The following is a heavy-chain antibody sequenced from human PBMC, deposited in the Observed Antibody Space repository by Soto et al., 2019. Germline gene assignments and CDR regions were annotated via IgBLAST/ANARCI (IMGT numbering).Heavy chain of an antibody. Sequence: QVQLVQSGAEVKKPGSSVKVSCKASGGTFSSYAISWVRQAPGQGLECMVGIIPIFGTANYAQKFQGRVTITADKSTSIAYMELSSLRSEDTAVYYCARVGGEVATMGSYFDYWGHGTLVTVS. V-gene: IGHV1-69*06. CDR1: GGTFSSYA. CDR3: ARVGGEVATMGSYFDY. J-gene: IGHJ4*01. D-gene: IGHD5-12*01. CDR2: IIPIFGTA.